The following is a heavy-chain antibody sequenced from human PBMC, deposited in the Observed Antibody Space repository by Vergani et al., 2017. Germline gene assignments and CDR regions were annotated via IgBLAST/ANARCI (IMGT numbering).Heavy chain of an antibody. CDR1: EGTFSSYT. Sequence: QVQLVQSGAEVKKPGSSVKVSCKASEGTFSSYTISWVRQAPGQGLEWMGRIIPILGIANYAQKFQGRVTITADKSTSTAYMELSSLRSEDTAVYYCARTPYYDQTYFFDYWGQGTLVTVSS. CDR2: IIPILGIA. CDR3: ARTPYYDQTYFFDY. J-gene: IGHJ4*02. V-gene: IGHV1-69*02. D-gene: IGHD3-3*01.